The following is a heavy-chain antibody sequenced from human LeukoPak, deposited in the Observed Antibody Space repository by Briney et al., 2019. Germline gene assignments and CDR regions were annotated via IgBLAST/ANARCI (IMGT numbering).Heavy chain of an antibody. CDR2: IFYTGKT. CDR1: GGSVYTSDYY. Sequence: PSETLSLTCTLSGGSVYTSDYYWGWVRQPPGKGPEWIGDIFYTGKTNYNQSLKSRVSISIDTSKNQFSLKLTSVTAADTAVYYCARVFDSWGQGTLVSVSS. CDR3: ARVFDS. V-gene: IGHV4-39*07. J-gene: IGHJ4*02.